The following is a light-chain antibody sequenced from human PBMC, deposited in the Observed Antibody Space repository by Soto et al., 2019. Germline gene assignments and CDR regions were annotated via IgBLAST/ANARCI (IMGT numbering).Light chain of an antibody. CDR3: SSYTSSSTLAL. V-gene: IGLV2-14*01. CDR2: GVS. CDR1: SSDVGGYNY. J-gene: IGLJ3*02. Sequence: QSALTQPASVSGSPGQSITISCTGSSSDVGGYNYVSWYQQHPGKAPQLLIYGVSNRPSGVSNRFSASKSGNTASLTISGLQAEDEADYYCSSYTSSSTLALFGVGTQLTVL.